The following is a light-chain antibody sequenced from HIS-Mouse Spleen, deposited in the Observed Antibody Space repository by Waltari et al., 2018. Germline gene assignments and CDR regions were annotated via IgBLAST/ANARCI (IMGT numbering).Light chain of an antibody. CDR1: QSISSW. Sequence: DIQMTQSPSTLSASVEDRFTITCRASQSISSWLAWYQQKPGKAPKLLIYKASSLESGVPSRFSGSGSGTEFTLTISSLQPDDFATYYCQQYNSYSRTFGQGTKVEIK. V-gene: IGKV1-5*03. CDR2: KAS. CDR3: QQYNSYSRT. J-gene: IGKJ1*01.